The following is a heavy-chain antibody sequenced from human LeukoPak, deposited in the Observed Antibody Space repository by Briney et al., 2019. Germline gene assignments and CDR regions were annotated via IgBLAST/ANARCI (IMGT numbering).Heavy chain of an antibody. CDR1: GFTFSSYE. Sequence: GGSLRLSCAASGFTFSSYEMNWVRQAPGKGLEWVSYISSSGSTIYYADSVKGRFTISRDNAKNSLYLQMNSLRAEDTAVYYCARVILYCTNGVCYGGGDFDYWGQGTLVTVSS. CDR2: ISSSGSTI. V-gene: IGHV3-48*03. CDR3: ARVILYCTNGVCYGGGDFDY. J-gene: IGHJ4*02. D-gene: IGHD2-8*01.